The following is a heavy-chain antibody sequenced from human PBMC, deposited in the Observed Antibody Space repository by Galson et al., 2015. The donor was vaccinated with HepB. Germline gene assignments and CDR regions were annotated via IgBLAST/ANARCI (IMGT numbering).Heavy chain of an antibody. J-gene: IGHJ2*01. Sequence: TLSLTCTVSGGSISSGGYYWSWIRQHPGKGLEWIGYIYYSGSTYYNPSLKSRVTISVDTSKNQFSLKLSSVTAADTAVYYCARRAPNYCRSTRCYSWFFHLWGRGPLVPVPS. D-gene: IGHD2-2*02. CDR3: ARRAPNYCRSTRCYSWFFHL. CDR2: IYYSGST. CDR1: GGSISSGGYY. V-gene: IGHV4-31*03.